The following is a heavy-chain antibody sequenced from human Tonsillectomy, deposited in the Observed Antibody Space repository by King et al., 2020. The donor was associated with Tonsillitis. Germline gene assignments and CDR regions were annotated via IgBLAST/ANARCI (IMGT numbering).Heavy chain of an antibody. CDR2: IYYSGGA. CDR3: ARGPPSAGAIYYYGLDV. J-gene: IGHJ6*02. Sequence: QLQESGPGLVKPSQTLSLTCTVSGGSISSGKYYWSWIRQLPGKVLEWIGYIYYSGGASYNPSLESRLTISVDTSKNQFSLNLSSVTAADTAVYYCARGPPSAGAIYYYGLDVWGQGTTVTVSS. V-gene: IGHV4-31*03. CDR1: GGSISSGKYY. D-gene: IGHD1-26*01.